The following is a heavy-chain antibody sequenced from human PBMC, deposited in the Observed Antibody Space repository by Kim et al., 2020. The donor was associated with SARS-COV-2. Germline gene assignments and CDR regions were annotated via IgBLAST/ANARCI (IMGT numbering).Heavy chain of an antibody. Sequence: AASVKGRFTISRDDSKNTAYLQMNSLKTEDTAVYYCTGQDRDYYYYGMDVWGQGTTVTVSS. V-gene: IGHV3-73*01. CDR3: TGQDRDYYYYGMDV. J-gene: IGHJ6*02.